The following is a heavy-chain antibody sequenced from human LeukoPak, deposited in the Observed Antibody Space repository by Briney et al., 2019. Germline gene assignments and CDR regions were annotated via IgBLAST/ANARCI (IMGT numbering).Heavy chain of an antibody. V-gene: IGHV3-30*02. CDR2: IRFDGGNE. D-gene: IGHD6-13*01. CDR3: AKAGYSTSWYYLDF. Sequence: PGGSLRLSCAASDFTFCDYGMHWVRQAPGKGLEWVAFIRFDGGNEIYGDSVKGRFTISRDDSKDTLYLQMNSLSAEDTAVYFCAKAGYSTSWYYLDFWGQGTLVTVSS. CDR1: DFTFCDYG. J-gene: IGHJ4*02.